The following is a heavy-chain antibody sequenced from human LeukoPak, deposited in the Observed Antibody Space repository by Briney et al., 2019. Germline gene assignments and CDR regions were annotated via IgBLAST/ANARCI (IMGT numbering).Heavy chain of an antibody. CDR2: ISGSGGTT. D-gene: IGHD6-13*01. CDR3: AKDLYRRQHLGLFDS. J-gene: IGHJ4*02. CDR1: GFTFSNFA. Sequence: PGGSLRLSCAASGFTFSNFAMSWVRQAPGKGLEWVSAISGSGGTTYYADSVKGRFTISRDNTKNSLYLQLNSLRVEDTAVYYCAKDLYRRQHLGLFDSWGQGTLVTVSS. V-gene: IGHV3-23*01.